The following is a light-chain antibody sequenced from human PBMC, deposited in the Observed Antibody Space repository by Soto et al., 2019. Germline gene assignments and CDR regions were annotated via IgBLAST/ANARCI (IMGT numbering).Light chain of an antibody. V-gene: IGLV2-14*01. CDR1: SRDVGGYNS. CDR2: EVT. CDR3: SSYTSGSALYV. J-gene: IGLJ1*01. Sequence: QSVMTQPPSVSAAPGQKVTISCTGTSRDVGGYNSVSWYQQHPGKAPKLMIYEVTNRPSGVSNRFSGSKSGNTASLTISGLQAEDEADYYCSSYTSGSALYVFGTGTKLTVL.